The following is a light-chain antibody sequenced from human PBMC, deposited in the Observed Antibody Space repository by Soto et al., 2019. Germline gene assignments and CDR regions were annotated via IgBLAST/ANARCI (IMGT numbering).Light chain of an antibody. CDR3: QQYGSSHQFT. V-gene: IGKV3-20*01. CDR1: QSVSSNY. CDR2: GAS. Sequence: EIVLTQSPGTLSLSPGERATLSCRASQSVSSNYLAWYQQKPGQAPRLLIYGASSRATGIPDRFSGSGSGTDFTLTISRLEPEDFAVYYCQQYGSSHQFTFGPGTKVDIK. J-gene: IGKJ3*01.